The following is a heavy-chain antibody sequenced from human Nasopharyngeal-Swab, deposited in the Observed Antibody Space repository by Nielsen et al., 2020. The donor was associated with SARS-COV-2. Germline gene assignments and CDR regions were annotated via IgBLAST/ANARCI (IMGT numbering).Heavy chain of an antibody. Sequence: SETLSLTCTVSGGSISSSSYYWGWIRQPPGKGLEWIGSIYYSGSTNYNPSLKSRVTISVDTSKNQFSLKLSSVTAADTAVYYCARLRDDSWSGYYYYYYYMDVWGKGTTVTVSS. CDR2: IYYSGST. D-gene: IGHD3-3*01. J-gene: IGHJ6*03. V-gene: IGHV4-39*07. CDR1: GGSISSSSYY. CDR3: ARLRDDSWSGYYYYYYYMDV.